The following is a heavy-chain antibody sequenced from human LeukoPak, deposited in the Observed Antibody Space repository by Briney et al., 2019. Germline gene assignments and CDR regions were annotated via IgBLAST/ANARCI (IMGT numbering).Heavy chain of an antibody. CDR1: GFTFSNAW. Sequence: GGSLRLSCAVSGFTFSNAWMSWVRQAPGKGLEWVSGISWNSGSIGYADSVKGRFTISRDNAKNSLYLQMNSLRAEDTALYYCAKGVYSYGRHWDFDRWGRGNLVTVSS. CDR2: ISWNSGSI. J-gene: IGHJ2*01. CDR3: AKGVYSYGRHWDFDR. D-gene: IGHD5-18*01. V-gene: IGHV3-9*01.